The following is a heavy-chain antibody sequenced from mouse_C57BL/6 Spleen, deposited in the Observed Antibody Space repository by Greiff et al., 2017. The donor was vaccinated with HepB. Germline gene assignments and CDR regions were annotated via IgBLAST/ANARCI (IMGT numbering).Heavy chain of an antibody. V-gene: IGHV1-7*01. J-gene: IGHJ1*03. Sequence: QVQLKESGAELAKPGASVKLSCKASGYTFTSYWMHWVKQRPGQGLEWIGYINPSSGYTKYNQKFKDKATLTADKSSSTAYMQLSSLTYEDSAVYYCARDHRGTYWYFDVWGTGTTVTVSS. CDR1: GYTFTSYW. CDR2: INPSSGYT. D-gene: IGHD2-14*01. CDR3: ARDHRGTYWYFDV.